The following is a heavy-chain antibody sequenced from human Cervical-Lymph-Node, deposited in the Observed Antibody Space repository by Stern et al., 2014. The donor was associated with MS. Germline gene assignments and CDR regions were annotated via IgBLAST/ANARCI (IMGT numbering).Heavy chain of an antibody. V-gene: IGHV4-4*02. D-gene: IGHD5-12*01. CDR1: GASISNTNW. Sequence: VQLQESGPGLVKPSGTLSLTCDVSGASISNTNWWGWVRQPPAMGLEWIGEIHHSGTTNFKSSLKSRVTMSVAKSKHQLSPEPKSVTAADTAVYFCARVHSGYDWFDYWGQGILVTVSS. J-gene: IGHJ4*02. CDR3: ARVHSGYDWFDY. CDR2: IHHSGTT.